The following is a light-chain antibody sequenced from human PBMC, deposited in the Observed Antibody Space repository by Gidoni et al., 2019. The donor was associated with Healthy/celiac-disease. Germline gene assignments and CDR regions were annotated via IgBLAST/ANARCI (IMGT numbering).Light chain of an antibody. CDR2: DAS. V-gene: IGKV1-5*01. CDR3: QQYNSYPLT. J-gene: IGKJ4*01. CDR1: QSISSW. Sequence: DIQMTQSPSTLSASVGDRVTITCLASQSISSWLAWYQQKPGKAPKLLIYDASSLESGVPSRFSGSGSGTELTLTISSLQPDDFATYYCQQYNSYPLTFGGGTKVEIK.